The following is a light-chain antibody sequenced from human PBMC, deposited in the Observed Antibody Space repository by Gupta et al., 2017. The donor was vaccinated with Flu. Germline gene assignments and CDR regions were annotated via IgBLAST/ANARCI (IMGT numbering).Light chain of an antibody. V-gene: IGLV2-14*01. CDR1: TGDVGGYNS. J-gene: IGLJ2*01. CDR3: SSYTCGSTLVVA. CDR2: DVS. Sequence: QSALTHPASVAGSPGQSLPISGTRATGDVGGYNSVSWCQQLPGTAPTLMIYDVSNRPSGISNRFSGSKSEYTASLTMSGRQAEDEADYYCSSYTCGSTLVVAFGGGTKLTVL.